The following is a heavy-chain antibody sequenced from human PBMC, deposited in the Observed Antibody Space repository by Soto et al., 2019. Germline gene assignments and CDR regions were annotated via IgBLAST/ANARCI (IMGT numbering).Heavy chain of an antibody. J-gene: IGHJ4*02. Sequence: QVQLVQSGAEVKKPGASVKVSCKASGYTFTSYGISWVRQAPGQGLEWMGWISAYNCNTNYAQKLQGRVTMTTDTSPSTATMELSRLRCHATAVYYCVVAAQPYNFDYWGQRPLVTVSA. CDR2: ISAYNCNT. V-gene: IGHV1-18*01. CDR1: GYTFTSYG. D-gene: IGHD2-15*01. CDR3: VVAAQPYNFDY.